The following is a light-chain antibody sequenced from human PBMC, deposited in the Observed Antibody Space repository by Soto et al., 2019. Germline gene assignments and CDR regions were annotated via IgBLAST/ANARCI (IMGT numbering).Light chain of an antibody. CDR2: GVS. CDR3: QQRSNWPPIT. CDR1: QSVRGN. V-gene: IGKV3-15*01. J-gene: IGKJ5*01. Sequence: EIVMTQSPATLSVSPGERATLSCRSSQSVRGNLAWYQQKPGQAPRLLIYGVSTKASGIPARFSGSGFGTDFTLTISSLEPEDAAVYYCQQRSNWPPITFGQGTRLEIK.